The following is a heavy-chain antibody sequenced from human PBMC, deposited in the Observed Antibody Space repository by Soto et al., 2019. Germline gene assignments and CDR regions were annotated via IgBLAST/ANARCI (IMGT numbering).Heavy chain of an antibody. CDR3: ATYSVAVADYYFDY. J-gene: IGHJ4*02. CDR2: IYYSGST. Sequence: SETLSLTCTVFGGSISSSSYYWGWIRQPPGKGLEWIGSIYYSGSTYYNPSLKSRVTISVDTSKNQFSLKLSSVTAADTAVYYCATYSVAVADYYFDYWGQGTLVTVSS. D-gene: IGHD6-19*01. V-gene: IGHV4-39*01. CDR1: GGSISSSSYY.